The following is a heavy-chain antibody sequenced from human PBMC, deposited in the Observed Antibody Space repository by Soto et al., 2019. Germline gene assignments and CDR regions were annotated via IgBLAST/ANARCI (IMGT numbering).Heavy chain of an antibody. J-gene: IGHJ6*03. CDR1: GGSFSGYY. Sequence: PSETLSLTCAVYGGSFSGYYWSWIRQPPGKGLEWIGEINHSGSTNYNPSLKSRVTISVDTSKNQFSLKLSSVTAADTAVYYCARGRRGTYDFWSGYPPYYYYYMDVWGKGTTVTVSS. V-gene: IGHV4-34*01. CDR2: INHSGST. D-gene: IGHD3-3*01. CDR3: ARGRRGTYDFWSGYPPYYYYYMDV.